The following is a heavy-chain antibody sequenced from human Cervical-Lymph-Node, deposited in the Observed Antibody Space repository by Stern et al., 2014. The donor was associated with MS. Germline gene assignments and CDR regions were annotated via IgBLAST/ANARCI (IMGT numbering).Heavy chain of an antibody. V-gene: IGHV1-69*01. D-gene: IGHD4-23*01. Sequence: QVQLVQSGAEVRKPGSSVKVSCKASGATFSTNAISWLRQGPGQGPEWMGAIVPIFGRANYVQKLRGRVTITADESASTAYMELRSLRSEDTAVYYCAREHHGGNFESWGQGTLVTVSS. CDR3: AREHHGGNFES. J-gene: IGHJ4*02. CDR1: GATFSTNA. CDR2: IVPIFGRA.